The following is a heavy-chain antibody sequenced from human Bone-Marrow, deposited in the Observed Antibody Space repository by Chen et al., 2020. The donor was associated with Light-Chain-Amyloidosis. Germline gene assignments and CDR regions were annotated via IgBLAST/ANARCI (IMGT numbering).Heavy chain of an antibody. CDR2: IFYSGST. J-gene: IGHJ6*02. Sequence: QVQLQESGPGLVRPSQTLSLTCTVSGVSLSSAGYYWSWIRQHPGKGLEWIGHIFYSGSTYANPSLKSRVAISVDTSKNQFSLKVSSVTAADTAVYYCARADASYYYYGMDVWGQGTTVTVSS. CDR3: ARADASYYYYGMDV. V-gene: IGHV4-31*03. CDR1: GVSLSSAGYY.